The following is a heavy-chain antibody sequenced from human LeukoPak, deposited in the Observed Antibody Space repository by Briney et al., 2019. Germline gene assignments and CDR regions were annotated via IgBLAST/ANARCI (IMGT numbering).Heavy chain of an antibody. CDR1: GYTFTSYY. CDR2: INPSGGST. Sequence: VSVKVSCKASGYTFTSYYLHWVRQAPGQGLEWMGMINPSGGSTSYPQKFQGRVTMTRDTSTSTVYMELSSLRSEDTAVYYCARYDRGGYFPEWGQGSLVTVSS. J-gene: IGHJ4*02. CDR3: ARYDRGGYFPE. D-gene: IGHD3-22*01. V-gene: IGHV1-46*01.